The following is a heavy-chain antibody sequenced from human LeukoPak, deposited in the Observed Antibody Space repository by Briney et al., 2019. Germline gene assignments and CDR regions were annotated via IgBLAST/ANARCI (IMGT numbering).Heavy chain of an antibody. J-gene: IGHJ4*02. CDR2: INAGNGNT. CDR1: GYTFTSYA. V-gene: IGHV1-3*01. Sequence: ASVKVSCKASGYTFTSYAMHWVRQAPGQRLEWMGWINAGNGNTKCSQKFQGRVTITRDTSASTAYMELSSLRSEDTAVYYCARASYSSSWNYFDYWGRGTLVTVSS. CDR3: ARASYSSSWNYFDY. D-gene: IGHD6-13*01.